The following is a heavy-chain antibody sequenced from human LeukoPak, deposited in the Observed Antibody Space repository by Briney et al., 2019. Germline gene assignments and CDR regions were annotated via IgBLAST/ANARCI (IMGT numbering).Heavy chain of an antibody. CDR2: ISSSSSYI. V-gene: IGHV3-21*01. D-gene: IGHD5-24*01. Sequence: GGSLRLSCAASGFTFSSYTMTWVRQAPGKGLEWVSSISSSSSYIYYGDSVKGRFTISRDNAKKSLFLQMNSLRAEDTAVYYCATQRDGYNAPFDYWGQGTLVTVSS. J-gene: IGHJ4*02. CDR1: GFTFSSYT. CDR3: ATQRDGYNAPFDY.